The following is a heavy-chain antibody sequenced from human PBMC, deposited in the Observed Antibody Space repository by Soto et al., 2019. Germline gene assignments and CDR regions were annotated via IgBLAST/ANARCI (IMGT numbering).Heavy chain of an antibody. V-gene: IGHV4-59*08. D-gene: IGHD3-3*01. CDR1: GGSISSYY. Sequence: SETLSLTCTVSGGSISSYYWSWIRQPPGKGLEWIGYIYYSGSTNYNPSLKSRVTISVDTSKNQFSLKLSSVTAADTAVYYCARHALSYYDFWSGSLGYYYMDVWGKGTTVTVS. J-gene: IGHJ6*03. CDR2: IYYSGST. CDR3: ARHALSYYDFWSGSLGYYYMDV.